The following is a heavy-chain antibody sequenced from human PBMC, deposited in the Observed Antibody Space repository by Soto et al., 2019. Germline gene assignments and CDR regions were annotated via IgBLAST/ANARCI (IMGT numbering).Heavy chain of an antibody. V-gene: IGHV3-48*03. CDR1: GFRFSTYE. Sequence: GWSLRLSCSASGFRFSTYEMNWVRQAPGKGLEWVSYISKSGIDIYYADSVKGRFTISRDNANNSLYLQMNSLRAEDTAVYYCAPRKDGRFTIGDFERWGKGKMVTV. CDR3: APRKDGRFTIGDFER. J-gene: IGHJ3*02. CDR2: ISKSGIDI. D-gene: IGHD1-26*01.